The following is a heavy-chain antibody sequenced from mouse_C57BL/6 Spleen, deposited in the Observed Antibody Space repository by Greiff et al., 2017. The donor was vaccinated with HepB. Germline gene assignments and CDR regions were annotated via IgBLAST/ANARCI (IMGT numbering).Heavy chain of an antibody. CDR1: GYTFTSYW. Sequence: QVQLQQPGAELVRPGTSVKLSCKASGYTFTSYWMHWVKQRPGQGLEWIGVIDPSDSYTNYNQKFKGKATLTVDTSSSTAYMQLSSLTSEDSAVYYCARLSKGAMDYWGQGTSVTVSS. CDR3: ARLSKGAMDY. V-gene: IGHV1-59*01. CDR2: IDPSDSYT. J-gene: IGHJ4*01.